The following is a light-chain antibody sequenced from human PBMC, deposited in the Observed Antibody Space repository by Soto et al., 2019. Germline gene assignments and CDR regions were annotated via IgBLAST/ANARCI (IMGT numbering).Light chain of an antibody. V-gene: IGKV3-11*01. CDR2: YAS. J-gene: IGKJ1*01. CDR3: QQRSNWPGT. Sequence: EIGMTQSPVTLSVSPGERATLSCRASQSVSYKVAWYQQKPGQAPRLIISYASSRATDVPARFSGSGSGTDFNLTISSLEPEDFEVYYCQQRSNWPGTFGQGTKVDIK. CDR1: QSVSYK.